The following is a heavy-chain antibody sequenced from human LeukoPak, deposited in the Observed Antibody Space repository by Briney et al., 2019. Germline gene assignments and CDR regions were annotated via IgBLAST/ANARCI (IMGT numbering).Heavy chain of an antibody. CDR1: GFTFSSYS. V-gene: IGHV3-21*01. J-gene: IGHJ4*02. CDR2: ISSSSSYI. D-gene: IGHD3-22*01. Sequence: GSLRLSCAASGFTFSSYSMHWVRQAPGKGLEWVSSISSSSSYIYYADSVKGRFTISRDNAKNSLYLQMNSLRAEDTAVYYCARPHGGYYDSSGYYYAFDYWGQGTLVTVSS. CDR3: ARPHGGYYDSSGYYYAFDY.